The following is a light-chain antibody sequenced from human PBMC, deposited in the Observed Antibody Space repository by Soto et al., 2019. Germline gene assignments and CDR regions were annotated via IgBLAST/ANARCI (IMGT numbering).Light chain of an antibody. CDR2: DAS. Sequence: EILLTQSPATLSLSPGERATLSCRASQSVSRYLAWYQQKPGQAPRLLIYDASNRATGIPDRFSGSGSGTDFTLTISRLEPEDFAVYYCQQYGSSPTWTFGRGTKVDIK. CDR1: QSVSRY. CDR3: QQYGSSPTWT. J-gene: IGKJ1*01. V-gene: IGKV3-20*01.